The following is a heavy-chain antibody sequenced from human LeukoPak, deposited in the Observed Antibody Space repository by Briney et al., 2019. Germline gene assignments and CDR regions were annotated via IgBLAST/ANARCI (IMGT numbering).Heavy chain of an antibody. J-gene: IGHJ4*02. CDR2: ITSTGTYI. CDR3: ARDSNPPYYYDTGSKYFDY. Sequence: GGSLRLSCAASGFSFSDYNMNWVRQAPGKALEWVSSITSTGTYIFYGDSVKGRFTISRDNAKNSLYLQMNSLRAEDTAVYYCARDSNPPYYYDTGSKYFDYWGQGTLVTVSS. CDR1: GFSFSDYN. D-gene: IGHD3-22*01. V-gene: IGHV3-21*01.